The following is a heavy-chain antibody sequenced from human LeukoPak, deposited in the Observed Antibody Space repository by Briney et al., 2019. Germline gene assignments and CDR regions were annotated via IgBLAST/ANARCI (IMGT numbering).Heavy chain of an antibody. D-gene: IGHD6-19*01. CDR3: ARGGGQWLALIDGMDV. CDR2: MNPNSGNT. Sequence: ASVKVSCKASGYTFTSYDINWVRQATGQGLEWMGWMNPNSGNTGYAQKFQGRVTMTRNTSISTAYMELSSLRAEDTAVYYCARGGGQWLALIDGMDVWGQGTTVTVSS. CDR1: GYTFTSYD. J-gene: IGHJ6*02. V-gene: IGHV1-8*01.